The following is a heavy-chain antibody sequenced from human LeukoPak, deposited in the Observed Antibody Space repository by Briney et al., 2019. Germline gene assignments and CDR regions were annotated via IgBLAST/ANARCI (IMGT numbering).Heavy chain of an antibody. V-gene: IGHV6-1*01. J-gene: IGHJ6*02. D-gene: IGHD6-19*01. CDR2: TYYRSKWYN. CDR1: GDSVSSNSAA. Sequence: SQTLSLTCAISGDSVSSNSAAWNWIRRSPSRGLEWLGRTYYRSKWYNDYAVSVKSRITINPDTSKNQFSLQLNSVTPEDTAVYYCARETKYSSGWYGSYYYYYGMDVWGQGTTVTVSS. CDR3: ARETKYSSGWYGSYYYYYGMDV.